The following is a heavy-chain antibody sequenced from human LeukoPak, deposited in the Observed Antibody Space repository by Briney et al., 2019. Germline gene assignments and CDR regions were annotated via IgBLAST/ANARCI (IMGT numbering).Heavy chain of an antibody. CDR3: ARLGSGELDIDY. J-gene: IGHJ4*02. CDR1: GFTFSSYA. D-gene: IGHD1-26*01. V-gene: IGHV3-64*01. Sequence: PGGSLRLSCAASGFTFSSYAMHWVRQAPGKRLEYVSAISSNGGSTYYANSVKGRFTISRDNSKNTLYLQMGSLRAEDMAVYYCARLGSGELDIDYWGQGTLVTVSS. CDR2: ISSNGGST.